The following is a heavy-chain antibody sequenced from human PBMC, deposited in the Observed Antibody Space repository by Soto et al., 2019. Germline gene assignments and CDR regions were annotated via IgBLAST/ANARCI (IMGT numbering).Heavy chain of an antibody. Sequence: GGSLRLSCAASGFTFSSYAMHWVRQAPGKGLEYVSAISSNGGSTYYANSVKGRFTISRDNSKNTLYLQMGSLRAEDMAVYYCARAWGYSSSWYPLGAFDIWGQGTMVTVSS. CDR2: ISSNGGST. CDR3: ARAWGYSSSWYPLGAFDI. J-gene: IGHJ3*02. D-gene: IGHD6-13*01. V-gene: IGHV3-64*01. CDR1: GFTFSSYA.